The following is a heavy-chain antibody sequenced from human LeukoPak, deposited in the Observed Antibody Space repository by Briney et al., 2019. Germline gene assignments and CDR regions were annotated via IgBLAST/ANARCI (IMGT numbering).Heavy chain of an antibody. Sequence: TSETLSLTCTVSGGSISSYYWSWIRQSAGKGLKWIGRIYTSGSTNYNPSLKSRVTMSVDTSKNQFSLKLSSVTAADTAVYYCARAGYYYDGSGYYYADYWGQGTLVTVSS. CDR3: ARAGYYYDGSGYYYADY. D-gene: IGHD3-22*01. J-gene: IGHJ4*02. V-gene: IGHV4-4*07. CDR2: IYTSGST. CDR1: GGSISSYY.